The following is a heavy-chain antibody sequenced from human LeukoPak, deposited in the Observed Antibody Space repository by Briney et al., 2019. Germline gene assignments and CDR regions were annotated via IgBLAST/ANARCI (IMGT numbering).Heavy chain of an antibody. CDR1: GFTFSSYG. V-gene: IGHV3-30*03. J-gene: IGHJ4*02. Sequence: PGGSLRLSCAASGFTFSSYGMHWVRQAPGKGLEWVAVISYDGSNKYYADSVKGRFTISRDNSKNTLYLQMNSLRAEDTAVYYCARGGDYYYGPGLLDYWGQGTLVTVSS. CDR2: ISYDGSNK. D-gene: IGHD3-10*01. CDR3: ARGGDYYYGPGLLDY.